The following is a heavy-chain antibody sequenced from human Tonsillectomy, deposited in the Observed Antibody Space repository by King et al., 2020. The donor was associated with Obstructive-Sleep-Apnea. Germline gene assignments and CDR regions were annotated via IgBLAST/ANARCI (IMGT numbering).Heavy chain of an antibody. CDR2: IYYSGST. CDR3: VRLGYSSGWYMGY. J-gene: IGHJ4*02. CDR1: GGSISSSSYY. Sequence: QLQESGPGLVKPSETLSLTCTVSGGSISSSSYYWGWIRQPPGKGLEWIGSIYYSGSTYYHPSLKSRVTISVDTSKNQFSLKLSSVTAADTAVYYCVRLGYSSGWYMGYWGQGTLVTVSS. V-gene: IGHV4-39*07. D-gene: IGHD6-19*01.